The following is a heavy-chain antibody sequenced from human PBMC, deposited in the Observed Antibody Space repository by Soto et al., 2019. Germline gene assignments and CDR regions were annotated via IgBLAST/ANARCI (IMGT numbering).Heavy chain of an antibody. V-gene: IGHV1-18*01. D-gene: IGHD3-22*01. CDR1: GYTFTSYG. Sequence: ASVKVSCKASGYTFTSYGISWVRQAPGQGLEWMGWISAYNGNTNYAQKLQGRVTMTTDTSTSTAYMELRSLRSDDTAVYYCATGTQDSSGYYYGFVDYWGQGTRVTVSS. J-gene: IGHJ4*02. CDR2: ISAYNGNT. CDR3: ATGTQDSSGYYYGFVDY.